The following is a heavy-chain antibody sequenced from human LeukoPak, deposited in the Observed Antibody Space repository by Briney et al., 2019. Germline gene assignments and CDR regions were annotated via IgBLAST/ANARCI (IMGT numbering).Heavy chain of an antibody. V-gene: IGHV4-59*01. CDR1: GGSISGYY. CDR2: VYYSGST. Sequence: SETLSLTCTVSGGSISGYYWSWVRQPPGKGLEWIAYVYYSGSTNYNPSLKSRVTISVDTSTNQFSLKLSSVTAADTAVYYCARTRSDTSYDAFNIWDQGALVTVSP. J-gene: IGHJ3*02. D-gene: IGHD1-26*01. CDR3: ARTRSDTSYDAFNI.